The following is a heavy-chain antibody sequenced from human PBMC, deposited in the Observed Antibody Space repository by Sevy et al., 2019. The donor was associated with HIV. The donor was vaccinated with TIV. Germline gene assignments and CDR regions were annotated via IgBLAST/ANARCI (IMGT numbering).Heavy chain of an antibody. J-gene: IGHJ6*02. V-gene: IGHV1-18*01. D-gene: IGHD6-19*01. CDR1: GYTFTSYG. Sequence: ASVKVSCKASGYTFTSYGISWVRQAPGQGLEWMGWISAYNGNTNYAQKLQGRVTMTTDTSTGTAYMELRSLRSDDTAVYYCARDLDVKGIAVADPGAYYYYGMDVWGQGTTVTVSS. CDR2: ISAYNGNT. CDR3: ARDLDVKGIAVADPGAYYYYGMDV.